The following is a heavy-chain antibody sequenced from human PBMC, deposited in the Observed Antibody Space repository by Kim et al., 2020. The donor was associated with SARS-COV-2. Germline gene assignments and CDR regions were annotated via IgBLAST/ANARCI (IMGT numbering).Heavy chain of an antibody. Sequence: ASVKVSCKVSGYTLTELSMHWVRQAPGKELEWMGGFDPEDGETIYAQKFQGRVTMTEDTSTDTAYMELSSLRSEDTAVYYCATLSVVVVAATVESWFDPWGQGTLVTVSS. D-gene: IGHD2-15*01. J-gene: IGHJ5*02. CDR3: ATLSVVVVAATVESWFDP. CDR2: FDPEDGET. CDR1: GYTLTELS. V-gene: IGHV1-24*01.